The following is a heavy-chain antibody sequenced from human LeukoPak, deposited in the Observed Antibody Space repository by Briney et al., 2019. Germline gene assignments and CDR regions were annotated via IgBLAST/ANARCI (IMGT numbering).Heavy chain of an antibody. CDR3: ANAYASLAGVYANFDS. V-gene: IGHV1-69*15. CDR2: GIPIYGGA. CDR1: GGTGSSYA. Sequence: GSSVKVSCKASGGTGSSYAISWVRQAPGQGLEWMGRGIPIYGGANNAQKFQGRVTITAEESTSTAYTELISLRSEDTAAYYYANAYASLAGVYANFDSWGQGTLVTVSS. J-gene: IGHJ4*02. D-gene: IGHD3-9*01.